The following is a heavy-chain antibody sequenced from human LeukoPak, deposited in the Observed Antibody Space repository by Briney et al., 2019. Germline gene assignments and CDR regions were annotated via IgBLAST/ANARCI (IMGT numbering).Heavy chain of an antibody. CDR2: IRYDGGDK. CDR1: GFTFNNYD. Sequence: PGGSLRLSCAASGFTFNNYDTHWVRQTPGKGLEWVAFIRYDGGDKYYVESVKGRFTIFRDNSRNILYLQMNSLTDEDTAVYYCAKNRGGQTYADALEIWGQGTMVRVYS. CDR3: AKNRGGQTYADALEI. J-gene: IGHJ3*02. D-gene: IGHD5-24*01. V-gene: IGHV3-30*02.